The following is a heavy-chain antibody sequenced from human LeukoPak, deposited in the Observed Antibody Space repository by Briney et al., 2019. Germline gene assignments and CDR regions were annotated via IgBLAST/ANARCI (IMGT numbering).Heavy chain of an antibody. CDR2: INPAGSAI. D-gene: IGHD6-19*01. CDR1: GFSFSAYW. CDR3: GRFGYVAGLDL. J-gene: IGHJ4*02. Sequence: GGSLRLSCAASGFSFSAYWMTWVRQAPGTGLEWVANINPAGSAIYYGDPAKGRFTISRDNAKNLVYLQMSSRRAEDTAVYYCGRFGYVAGLDLWGQGTVVTVSS. V-gene: IGHV3-7*01.